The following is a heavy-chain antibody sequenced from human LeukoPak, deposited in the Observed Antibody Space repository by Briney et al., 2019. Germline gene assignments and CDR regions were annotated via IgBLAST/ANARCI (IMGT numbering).Heavy chain of an antibody. D-gene: IGHD2-15*01. Sequence: PGGSLRLSCAASGFTFSNAWMNWVRQAPRKGLVWVSRISTDGYTTDYADFVQGRFTASRDNTKNTWSLEMNSLRAEDTAVYYCVVGGSPGYWGQGTLVTVSS. CDR1: GFTFSNAW. CDR2: ISTDGYTT. V-gene: IGHV3-74*01. CDR3: VVGGSPGY. J-gene: IGHJ4*02.